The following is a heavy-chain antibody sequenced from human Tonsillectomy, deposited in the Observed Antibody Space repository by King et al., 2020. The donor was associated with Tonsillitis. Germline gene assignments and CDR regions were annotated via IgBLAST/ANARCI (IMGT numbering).Heavy chain of an antibody. CDR1: GFTFSDAW. D-gene: IGHD3-22*01. CDR2: IKRKTDGGTT. J-gene: IGHJ6*02. V-gene: IGHV3-15*01. Sequence: VQLVESGGGLVKPGGSLRLSCAASGFTFSDAWMSWVRQTPGKGLEWVGRIKRKTDGGTTDYAAPVKGRFTLSRDDSKNTLYLQMNSLKTQDTAVYDCTTAAYDSSAYYYYYYYGMDVWGQGTTVTVSS. CDR3: TTAAYDSSAYYYYYYYGMDV.